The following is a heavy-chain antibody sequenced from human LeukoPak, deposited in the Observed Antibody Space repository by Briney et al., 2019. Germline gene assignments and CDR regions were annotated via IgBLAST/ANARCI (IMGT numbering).Heavy chain of an antibody. V-gene: IGHV3-23*01. D-gene: IGHD5-24*01. J-gene: IGHJ2*01. CDR2: SSGSGGST. CDR1: GFTFSSYG. Sequence: GGTLRLSCAASGFTFSSYGMSWVRQAPGKGPEWVSASSGSGGSTYYADSVKGRFTISRDNSKNTLYLQMNSLRAEDTAVYYCARDGDGYNGGWYFDLWGRGALVTVSS. CDR3: ARDGDGYNGGWYFDL.